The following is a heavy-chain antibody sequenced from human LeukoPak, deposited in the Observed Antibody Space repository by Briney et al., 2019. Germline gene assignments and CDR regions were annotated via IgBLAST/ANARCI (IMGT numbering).Heavy chain of an antibody. Sequence: SQTLSLTCTVSGGPISSGSYYWSWIRQLAGKGLEWIGRIYTSGSTNYNPSLKSRVTISVDTSKNQFSLKLSSVTAADTAVYYWARDGEFWSGSYLDYWGKETLVTVSS. CDR2: IYTSGST. CDR1: GGPISSGSYY. J-gene: IGHJ4*02. D-gene: IGHD3-3*01. V-gene: IGHV4-61*02. CDR3: ARDGEFWSGSYLDY.